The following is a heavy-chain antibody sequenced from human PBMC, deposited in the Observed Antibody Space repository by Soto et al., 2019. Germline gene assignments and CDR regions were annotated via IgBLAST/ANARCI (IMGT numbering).Heavy chain of an antibody. CDR1: GGSISSYY. CDR3: ARGGGSSWYVSNWFDP. Sequence: QVQLQESGPGLVKPSETLSLTCTVSGGSISSYYWSWIRQPPGKGLEWIGYIYYSGSTNYNPSLKGRVTISVDTAKEQFSLKLSPVTAADTAVYYCARGGGSSWYVSNWFDPWGQGTLVTVSS. J-gene: IGHJ5*02. V-gene: IGHV4-59*01. CDR2: IYYSGST. D-gene: IGHD6-13*01.